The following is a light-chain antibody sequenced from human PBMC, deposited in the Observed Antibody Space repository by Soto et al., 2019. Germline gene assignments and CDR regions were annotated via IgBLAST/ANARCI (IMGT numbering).Light chain of an antibody. J-gene: IGKJ3*01. CDR1: QSVLYSSNNKNY. CDR2: WAS. CDR3: QQSYSTPQT. Sequence: DIVMTQSPDSLAVSLGERATINCKSSQSVLYSSNNKNYLAWYQQKPGQPPNLLIYWASTRESGVPDRFSGSGSGTDFTLTISSLQPEDFATYYCQQSYSTPQTFGPGTKVDIK. V-gene: IGKV4-1*01.